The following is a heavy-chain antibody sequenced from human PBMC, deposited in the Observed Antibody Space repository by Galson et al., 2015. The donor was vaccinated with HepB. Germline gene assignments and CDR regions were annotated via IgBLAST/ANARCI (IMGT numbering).Heavy chain of an antibody. CDR2: ISSSSSTI. J-gene: IGHJ4*02. V-gene: IGHV3-48*04. Sequence: SLRLSCAASGFTFSSYSMNWVRQAPGKGLEWVSYISSSSSTIYYADSVKGRFTISRDNAKNSLYLQMNSLRAEDTAVYYCASSTQGHTAMVSYYFDYWGQGTLVTVSS. D-gene: IGHD5-18*01. CDR1: GFTFSSYS. CDR3: ASSTQGHTAMVSYYFDY.